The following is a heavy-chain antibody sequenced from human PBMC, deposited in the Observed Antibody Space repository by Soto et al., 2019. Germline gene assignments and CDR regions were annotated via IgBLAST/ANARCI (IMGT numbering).Heavy chain of an antibody. CDR1: GASIRSGGYY. V-gene: IGHV4-31*03. J-gene: IGHJ4*02. Sequence: TLSLTCSVSGASIRSGGYYWSWLRQSPGKGLEWIGHIYYTGSTFYSPSLKSRLTISLDTSKNQFSLDLRSVTAADTAMYYCARIEMASIKWGRGTLVTVSS. CDR3: ARIEMASIK. CDR2: IYYTGST.